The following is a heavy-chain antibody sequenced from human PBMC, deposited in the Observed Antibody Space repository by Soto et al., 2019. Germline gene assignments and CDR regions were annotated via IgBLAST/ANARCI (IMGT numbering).Heavy chain of an antibody. Sequence: SETLSLTCTVSGGSISSGGYYWSWIRQHPGTGLEWIGHISYSGSTYYNTSLKSRVTISVDTSRNQFSLIVNSVTAADTAVYYWARDGGLINMIGEVPNYFYYYVMAVGGQGPTVTVS. CDR2: ISYSGST. CDR1: GGSISSGGYY. J-gene: IGHJ6*02. CDR3: ARDGGLINMIGEVPNYFYYYVMAV. D-gene: IGHD3-10*01. V-gene: IGHV4-31*03.